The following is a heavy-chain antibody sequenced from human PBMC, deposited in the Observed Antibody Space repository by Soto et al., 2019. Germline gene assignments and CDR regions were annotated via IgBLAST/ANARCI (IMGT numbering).Heavy chain of an antibody. V-gene: IGHV4-59*01. CDR2: IYYSGST. D-gene: IGHD1-26*01. Sequence: PSETLSLTCTVSGGSISSYYWSWIRQPPWKGLEWIGYIYYSGSTNYNPSLKSRVTISVDTSKNQFSLKLSSVTAADTAVYYCTRGLFSGSSYSGSWYYFDSWGQGTMVTVSS. J-gene: IGHJ4*02. CDR1: GGSISSYY. CDR3: TRGLFSGSSYSGSWYYFDS.